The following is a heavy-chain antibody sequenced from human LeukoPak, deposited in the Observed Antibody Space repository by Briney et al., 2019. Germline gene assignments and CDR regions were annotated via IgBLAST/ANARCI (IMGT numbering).Heavy chain of an antibody. CDR1: GFTFSSYA. Sequence: GRSLRLACAASGFTFSSYAMSWVRQAPGKGLEWVSAISGSGGSTYYADSVKGRFTISRDNSKNTLYLQMNSLRAEDTAVYYCASGERERRFDYWGQGTLVTVSS. CDR3: ASGERERRFDY. CDR2: ISGSGGST. J-gene: IGHJ4*02. D-gene: IGHD1-26*01. V-gene: IGHV3-23*01.